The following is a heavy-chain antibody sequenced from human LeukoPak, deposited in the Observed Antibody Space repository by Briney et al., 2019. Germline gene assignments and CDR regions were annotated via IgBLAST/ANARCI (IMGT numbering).Heavy chain of an antibody. D-gene: IGHD4-17*01. CDR3: ASSPPTGITVSYFDY. CDR1: GFTFSSYS. Sequence: GGSLRLSCAASGFTFSSYSMNWVRQAPGKGLEWVSSISSSSSYIYYADSVKGRFTISRDNAKNSLHLQMNSLRADDTAVYYCASSPPTGITVSYFDYWGQGTLVTVSS. J-gene: IGHJ4*02. V-gene: IGHV3-21*04. CDR2: ISSSSSYI.